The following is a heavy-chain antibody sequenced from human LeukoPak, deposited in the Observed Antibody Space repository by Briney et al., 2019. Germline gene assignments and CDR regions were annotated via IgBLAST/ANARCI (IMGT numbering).Heavy chain of an antibody. CDR1: GYRSTNYW. CDR2: IHLIDSDT. J-gene: IGHJ4*02. CDR3: ASAYHGNYHWDS. Sequence: GESLKISCNGSGYRSTNYWMGWVRQMPGTGLEWMGIIHLIDSDTKYGPSFEGQVTISADKSINTAYMQWNSLKASDTATYYCASAYHGNYHWDSWGQGTLVTVPS. D-gene: IGHD1-7*01. V-gene: IGHV5-51*01.